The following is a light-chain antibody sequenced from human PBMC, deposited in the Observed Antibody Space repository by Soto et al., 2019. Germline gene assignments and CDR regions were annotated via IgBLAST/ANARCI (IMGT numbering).Light chain of an antibody. CDR2: TAS. J-gene: IGKJ1*01. CDR1: QGVRSN. Sequence: IVMTQSPATLSVSPGERATLSCRASQGVRSNLAWYQQKPGQAPRPLIYTASTRATGVPARFSGSGSGTEFTLTISSLQPDDFATYYCQHYNSYSEAFGQGTKVDI. V-gene: IGKV3-15*01. CDR3: QHYNSYSEA.